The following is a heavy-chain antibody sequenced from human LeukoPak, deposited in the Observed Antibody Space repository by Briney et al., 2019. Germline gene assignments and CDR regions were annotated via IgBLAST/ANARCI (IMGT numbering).Heavy chain of an antibody. Sequence: PSETLPLTCAVYGGSFSGYYWSWIRQPPGKGLEWIGEINHSGSTNYNPSLKSRVTISVDTSKNQFSLKLSSVTAADTAVYYCARLLVVSWGSYFALRGERGFDPWGQGTLVTVSS. CDR3: ARLLVVSWGSYFALRGERGFDP. J-gene: IGHJ5*02. CDR2: INHSGST. V-gene: IGHV4-34*01. CDR1: GGSFSGYY. D-gene: IGHD1-26*01.